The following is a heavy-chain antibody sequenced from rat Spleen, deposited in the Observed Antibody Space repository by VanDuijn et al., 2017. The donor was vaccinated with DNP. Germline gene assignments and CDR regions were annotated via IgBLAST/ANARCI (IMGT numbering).Heavy chain of an antibody. CDR2: INYDGDKT. CDR3: AKGGDYGGFAY. CDR1: GFTFSDYY. V-gene: IGHV5-20*01. J-gene: IGHJ3*01. D-gene: IGHD1-11*01. Sequence: EVRLVESGGGLVQPGRSLKLSCAALGFTFSDYYMAWVRQAPTKGLEWVAYINYDGDKTYYGDSVKGRFTISRDNAKNTLYLQMNSLRSEDTATYYCAKGGDYGGFAYWGQGTLVTVSS.